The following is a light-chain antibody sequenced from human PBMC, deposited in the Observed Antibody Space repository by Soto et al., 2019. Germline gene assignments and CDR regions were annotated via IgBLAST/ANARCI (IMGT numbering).Light chain of an antibody. J-gene: IGLJ2*01. V-gene: IGLV2-23*01. CDR3: CSYAGSSTLV. CDR2: EGS. Sequence: QSALTQPASVSGSPGQSITISCTGTSSDVGSHNLVSWYEQHPGKGPKLMIYEGSKRPSGVSNRFSGSKSGNTASLTISGLQAEDEADYYCCSYAGSSTLVFGGGTKLTV. CDR1: SSDVGSHNL.